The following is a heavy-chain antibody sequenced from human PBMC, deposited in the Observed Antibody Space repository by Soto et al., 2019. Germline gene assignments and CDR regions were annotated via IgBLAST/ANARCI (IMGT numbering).Heavy chain of an antibody. Sequence: GGSLRLSCAASGFTFSSYAMHWARQAPGKGLEWVAVISYDGSNKYYADSVKGRFTISRDNSKNTLYLQMNSLRAEDTAVYYCARDSTSTGTPDAFDIWGQGTMVTVSS. J-gene: IGHJ3*02. V-gene: IGHV3-30-3*01. CDR1: GFTFSSYA. D-gene: IGHD2-2*01. CDR2: ISYDGSNK. CDR3: ARDSTSTGTPDAFDI.